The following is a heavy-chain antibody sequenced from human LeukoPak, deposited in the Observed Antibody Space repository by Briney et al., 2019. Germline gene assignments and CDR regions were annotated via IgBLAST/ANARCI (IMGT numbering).Heavy chain of an antibody. J-gene: IGHJ6*03. CDR3: ARDEEGDFYYYYMDV. CDR1: GFTFSRYW. Sequence: GGSLRLSCAASGFTFSRYWMHWVRQGAGKGLVWVSRIKSDGSSTSYADSVQGRFTISRDNAKNTLYLEMNSLGVEDTAVYYCARDEEGDFYYYYMDVWGRGTTVTVSS. CDR2: IKSDGSST. V-gene: IGHV3-74*01. D-gene: IGHD2-21*02.